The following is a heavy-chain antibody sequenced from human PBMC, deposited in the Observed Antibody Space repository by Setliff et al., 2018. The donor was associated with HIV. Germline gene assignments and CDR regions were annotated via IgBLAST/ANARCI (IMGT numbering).Heavy chain of an antibody. J-gene: IGHJ5*02. CDR3: ARVSRLHPFDP. V-gene: IGHV4-59*01. Sequence: PSETLSLTCAVYGGSFSNYYWSWIRQPPGKGLEWVGLIHYTGIPTYNPSLSSRVTISVDTSKNQFSLKLTSVTAADTAFYYCARVSRLHPFDPWGQGVLVTVSS. CDR1: GGSFSNYY. D-gene: IGHD2-15*01. CDR2: IHYTGIP.